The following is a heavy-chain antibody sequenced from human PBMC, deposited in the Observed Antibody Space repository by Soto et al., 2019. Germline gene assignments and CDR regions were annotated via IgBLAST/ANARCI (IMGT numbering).Heavy chain of an antibody. CDR1: GYTFTGYY. CDR3: ARSVSGYEYYYYGMDV. Sequence: GASVKVSCKASGYTFTGYYMHWVRQAPGQGLEWKGWINPNSGGTNYAQEFQGWVTMTRDTSISTTYMELSRLRSDDTAVYYCARSVSGYEYYYYGMDVWGQGTTVTVSS. J-gene: IGHJ6*02. D-gene: IGHD5-12*01. V-gene: IGHV1-2*04. CDR2: INPNSGGT.